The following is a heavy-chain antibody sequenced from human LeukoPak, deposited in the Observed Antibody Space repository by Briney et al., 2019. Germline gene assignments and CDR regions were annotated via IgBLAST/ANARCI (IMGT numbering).Heavy chain of an antibody. V-gene: IGHV3-53*01. CDR1: GFTVSSNP. D-gene: IGHD2-15*01. Sequence: GGSLSLSCTGSGFTVSSNPMSGVRQPPGKGLDWVSFIYSDNTHYSDSVKGRFTISRDNSKNTLYLQMNSLRAEDTAVYYCARRDIVVVVSASDYWGQGTLVTVSS. CDR3: ARRDIVVVVSASDY. CDR2: IYSDNT. J-gene: IGHJ4*02.